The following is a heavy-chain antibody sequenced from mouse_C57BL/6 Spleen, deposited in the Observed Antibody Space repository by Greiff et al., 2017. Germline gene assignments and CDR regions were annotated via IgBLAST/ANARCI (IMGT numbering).Heavy chain of an antibody. CDR2: IDPSDSYT. D-gene: IGHD3-2*02. CDR3: ARSGQLRIPYAY. CDR1: GYTFTSYW. V-gene: IGHV1-69*01. J-gene: IGHJ3*01. Sequence: QVQLQQSGTELVMPGASVKLSCKASGYTFTSYWMHWVKQRPGQGLEWIGEIDPSDSYTNYNQKFKGKSTLTVDKSSSTAYMQLSSLTSEDSAVYYCARSGQLRIPYAYWGQGTLVTVSA.